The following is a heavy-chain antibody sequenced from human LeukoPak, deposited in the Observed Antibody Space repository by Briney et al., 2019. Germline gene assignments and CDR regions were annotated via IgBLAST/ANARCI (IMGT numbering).Heavy chain of an antibody. CDR2: ISGSGGST. CDR1: GFTFSSYA. CDR3: AKAGSSGWYGGLYFDY. V-gene: IGHV3-23*01. Sequence: GGSLRLSCAASGFTFSSYAMSWVRQAPGKGLERVSAISGSGGSTYYADSVKGRFTISRDNSKNTLYLQMNSLRAEDTAVYYCAKAGSSGWYGGLYFDYWGQGTLVTVSS. J-gene: IGHJ4*02. D-gene: IGHD6-19*01.